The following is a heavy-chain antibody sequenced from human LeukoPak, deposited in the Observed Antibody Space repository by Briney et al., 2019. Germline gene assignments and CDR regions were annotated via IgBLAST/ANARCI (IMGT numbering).Heavy chain of an antibody. CDR1: GGSISSSSYY. D-gene: IGHD3-9*01. J-gene: IGHJ4*02. CDR2: IYYSGST. V-gene: IGHV4-39*07. Sequence: SETLSLTCTVSGGSISSSSYYWGWIRQPPGKGLEWIGSIYYSGSTYYNPSLKSRVTISVDTSKNQFSLKLSSVTAADTAVYYCARDPTRGLRYFDWLGYFDYWGQGTLVTVSS. CDR3: ARDPTRGLRYFDWLGYFDY.